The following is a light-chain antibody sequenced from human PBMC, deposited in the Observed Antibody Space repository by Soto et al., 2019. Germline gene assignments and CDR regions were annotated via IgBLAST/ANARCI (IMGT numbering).Light chain of an antibody. Sequence: EIVLTQSPATLSLSPGERATLSCRASQSVSSYLAWYQQKPGQAPRLLIYDAPNRATGIPARFSGSGSGTDFTLTISSLEPEDFAVYYCQQRSNCPPSTFGQGTKLEIK. CDR2: DAP. CDR1: QSVSSY. J-gene: IGKJ2*01. CDR3: QQRSNCPPST. V-gene: IGKV3-11*01.